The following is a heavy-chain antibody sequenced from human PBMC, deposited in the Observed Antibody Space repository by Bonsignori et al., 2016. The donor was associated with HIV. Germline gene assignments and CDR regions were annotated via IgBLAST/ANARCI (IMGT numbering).Heavy chain of an antibody. J-gene: IGHJ5*02. CDR1: GFTFGSYA. CDR3: ARGSASRDL. Sequence: EVSLVESRGDLVQPGGSLRLSCAGSGFTFGSYAMNWIRQAPGKGLEWISYISSSSETIYYADSVKGRFNISRDNAKNSLYLQMNSLRGEDTATYYCARGSASRDLWGQGTLVTVSS. V-gene: IGHV3-48*01. CDR2: ISSSSETI.